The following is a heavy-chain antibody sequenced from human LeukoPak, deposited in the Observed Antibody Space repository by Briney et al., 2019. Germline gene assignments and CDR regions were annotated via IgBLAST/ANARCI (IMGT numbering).Heavy chain of an antibody. Sequence: GGSLRLSCAASGFTVSGNYMTWVRQAPGKGLEWVSVTYGDGSTSYADSVKDRFTISRDISKNTFFLQMNNLRAEDTAVYYCMGNSVGYWGQGALVTVSS. CDR1: GFTVSGNY. D-gene: IGHD1-26*01. V-gene: IGHV3-66*01. CDR2: TYGDGST. J-gene: IGHJ4*02. CDR3: MGNSVGY.